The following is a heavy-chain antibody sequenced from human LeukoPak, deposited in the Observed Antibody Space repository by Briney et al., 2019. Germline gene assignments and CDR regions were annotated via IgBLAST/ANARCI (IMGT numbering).Heavy chain of an antibody. CDR2: IYYSGST. CDR1: GGSISSYC. J-gene: IGHJ5*02. D-gene: IGHD6-6*01. CDR3: ARWYKYSSSWSPVNWFDP. V-gene: IGHV4-59*01. Sequence: PSGTLSLTCTVSGGSISSYCWSWIRQPPGKGLEWIGSIYYSGSTNYNPSLKSRVTISVDTSKNQFSLKLSSVTAADTAVYYCARWYKYSSSWSPVNWFDPWGQGTLVTASS.